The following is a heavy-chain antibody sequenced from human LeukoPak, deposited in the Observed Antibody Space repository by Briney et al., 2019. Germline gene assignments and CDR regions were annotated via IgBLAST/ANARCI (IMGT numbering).Heavy chain of an antibody. Sequence: ASVKVSCKASGYDFTSVGITWVRQAPGQGLEWMGWISAYNGNTNYAHKLQGRVTMTTDTSTSTAYMELRSLSSDDTAMYYCARRYCSSSNCYDYYYGMDVWGQGTTVTVSS. CDR3: ARRYCSSSNCYDYYYGMDV. V-gene: IGHV1-18*01. CDR2: ISAYNGNT. CDR1: GYDFTSVG. J-gene: IGHJ6*02. D-gene: IGHD2-2*01.